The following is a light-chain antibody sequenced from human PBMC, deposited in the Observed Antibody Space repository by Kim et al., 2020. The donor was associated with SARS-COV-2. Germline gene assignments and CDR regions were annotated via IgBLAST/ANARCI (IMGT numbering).Light chain of an antibody. J-gene: IGKJ4*01. CDR1: QNIKNW. CDR2: GAS. V-gene: IGKV1-5*03. CDR3: QQYHSYPLP. Sequence: ACEGARVTIACRASQNIKNWLAWYQLKPGRAPHLLIFGASTLQEGVPSRFSGSGSGTEFSLTINSLQPDDFAIYYCQQYHSYPLPFGGGTKVDIK.